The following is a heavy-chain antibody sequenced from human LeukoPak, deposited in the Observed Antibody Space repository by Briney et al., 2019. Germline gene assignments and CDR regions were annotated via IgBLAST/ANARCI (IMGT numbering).Heavy chain of an antibody. CDR1: GGSISSGDYY. V-gene: IGHV4-30-4*01. Sequence: SETLSLTCTVSGGSISSGDYYWRWIRQPPGKGLEWIGYIYYSGSTYYNPSLKSRVTISVDTSKNQFSLKLSSVTAADTAVYYCARGPPYIVVVTAIGFFDYWGQGTLVTVSS. CDR2: IYYSGST. CDR3: ARGPPYIVVVTAIGFFDY. D-gene: IGHD2-21*02. J-gene: IGHJ4*02.